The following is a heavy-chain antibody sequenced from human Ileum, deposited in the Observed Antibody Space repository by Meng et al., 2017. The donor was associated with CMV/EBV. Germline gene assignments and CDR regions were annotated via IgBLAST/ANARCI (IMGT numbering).Heavy chain of an antibody. CDR2: IDTDGSGT. Sequence: EVHHFEAACALVPPCRNRAPSVPSSGFIFNNYWMHSVRQTPGKGLVWVARIDTDGSGTSYADSVKGRFTISRDNAKNMVYLQMNSLRVEDTAVYYCTTTFEYWAQGTLVTVSS. J-gene: IGHJ4*02. CDR1: GFIFNNYW. V-gene: IGHV3-74*01. D-gene: IGHD1-26*01. CDR3: TTTFEY.